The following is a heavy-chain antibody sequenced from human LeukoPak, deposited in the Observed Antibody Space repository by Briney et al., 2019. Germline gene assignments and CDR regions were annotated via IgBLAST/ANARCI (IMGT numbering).Heavy chain of an antibody. Sequence: GGSLRLSCAASGFTFSSYGMNWVRQAPGKGLEWVAFIRYDGSNTYYADSVKGRFTISRDNSKNTLYLQMNSLRAEDTAVYYCAKDDIVVVPAAIYWGQGTLVTVSS. J-gene: IGHJ4*02. V-gene: IGHV3-30*02. D-gene: IGHD2-2*01. CDR1: GFTFSSYG. CDR2: IRYDGSNT. CDR3: AKDDIVVVPAAIY.